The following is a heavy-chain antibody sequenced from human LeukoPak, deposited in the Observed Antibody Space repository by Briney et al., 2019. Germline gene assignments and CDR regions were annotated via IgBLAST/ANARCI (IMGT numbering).Heavy chain of an antibody. J-gene: IGHJ4*02. Sequence: ASVKVSCKASVYTFTTYGISWVRHTPGQGLEWMGWISTYNGNTNYAQKVQGRVTMTTDTSTSTAYMELRSLRSDDTAVYYCASSIAARPSHFDYWGQGTLVTVSS. V-gene: IGHV1-18*01. CDR2: ISTYNGNT. CDR3: ASSIAARPSHFDY. D-gene: IGHD6-6*01. CDR1: VYTFTTYG.